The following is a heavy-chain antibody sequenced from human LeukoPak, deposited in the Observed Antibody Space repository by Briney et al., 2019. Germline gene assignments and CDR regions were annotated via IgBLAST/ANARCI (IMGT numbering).Heavy chain of an antibody. J-gene: IGHJ4*02. D-gene: IGHD3-3*01. Sequence: GTSLRLSCATSGFTFACCGMHWVRQASGKGLEWVAAISSSDGNSKYYADSVKGRFTISRDNSKNTVYLQMNSLRADDTAVYYCAKWSGNRPLYYFDYWGQGTLVTVSS. CDR2: ISSSDGNSK. CDR3: AKWSGNRPLYYFDY. CDR1: GFTFACCG. V-gene: IGHV3-30*18.